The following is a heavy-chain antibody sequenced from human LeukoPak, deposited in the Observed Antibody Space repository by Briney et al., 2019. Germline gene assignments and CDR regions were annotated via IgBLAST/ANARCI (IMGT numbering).Heavy chain of an antibody. D-gene: IGHD3-10*01. CDR1: GFTFYNYG. V-gene: IGHV3-23*01. CDR3: ARGAYYYGSGSYYESYYYYYYMDV. J-gene: IGHJ6*03. Sequence: GGSLRLSCAASGFTFYNYGMSWVRQAPGKGLEWVSAISGSGGSTYYANSVKGRFTISRDNSKNTLYLQMGSLRAEDMAVYYCARGAYYYGSGSYYESYYYYYYMDVWGKGTTVTVSS. CDR2: ISGSGGST.